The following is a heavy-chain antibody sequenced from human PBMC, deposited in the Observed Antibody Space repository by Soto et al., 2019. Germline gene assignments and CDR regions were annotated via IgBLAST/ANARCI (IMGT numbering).Heavy chain of an antibody. CDR1: GFTFSNAW. V-gene: IGHV3-15*01. D-gene: IGHD6-19*01. CDR3: TTGILVEWLVRGGYFDY. CDR2: IKSKTDGGTT. J-gene: IGHJ4*02. Sequence: EVQLVESGGGLVKPGGSLRLSCAASGFTFSNAWMRWVRQAPGKELEWVGRIKSKTDGGTTEYAAPVKGRLTNSRDDSKNTMELQMNSRKTEDAAVYYCTTGILVEWLVRGGYFDYWGQGTLVTVSS.